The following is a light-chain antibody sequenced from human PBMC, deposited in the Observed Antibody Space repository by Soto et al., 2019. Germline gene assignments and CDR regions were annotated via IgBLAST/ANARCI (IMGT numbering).Light chain of an antibody. CDR2: DAR. Sequence: ELTQPPSVSVAPGQTARITCGGDNVGGKSVQWYQQKPGQAPVLVLYDARDRPSWIPERFSGANSGNTATLIISSVEAGDEADFYCQVWDTITDQYIFGSRTKVTVL. J-gene: IGLJ1*01. V-gene: IGLV3-21*02. CDR3: QVWDTITDQYI. CDR1: NVGGKS.